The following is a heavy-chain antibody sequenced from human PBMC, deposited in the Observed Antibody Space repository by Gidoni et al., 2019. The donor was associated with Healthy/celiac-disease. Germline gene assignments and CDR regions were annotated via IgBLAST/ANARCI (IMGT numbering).Heavy chain of an antibody. V-gene: IGHV1-2*02. Sequence: QVQLVQSGAEVKKPGASVKVSCKASGYTFTGYYMHWVRQAPGQGLAWMGWINPNSGGTNYAQKFQGRVTMTRDTSSSTAYMELSRLRSDDTAVYYCARWGANSSGWYEGGMDVWGKGTTVTVSS. CDR2: INPNSGGT. CDR1: GYTFTGYY. J-gene: IGHJ6*03. CDR3: ARWGANSSGWYEGGMDV. D-gene: IGHD6-19*01.